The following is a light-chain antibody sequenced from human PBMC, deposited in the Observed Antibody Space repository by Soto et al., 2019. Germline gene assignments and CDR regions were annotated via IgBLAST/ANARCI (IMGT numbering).Light chain of an antibody. CDR1: QSVSSY. J-gene: IGKJ5*01. V-gene: IGKV3-11*01. CDR3: QKRSNWPPIT. Sequence: EIVLTQSPATLSLSPRQTATLSCRATQSVSSYLAWYRQKPGQAPRLLIYDASNRATGIPARFSGSGSGTDFTLTISSLEPEDFAVYYCQKRSNWPPITFAQGTRLAMK. CDR2: DAS.